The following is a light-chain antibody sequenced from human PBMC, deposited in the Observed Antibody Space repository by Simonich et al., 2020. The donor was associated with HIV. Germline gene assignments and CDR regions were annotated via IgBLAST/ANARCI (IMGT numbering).Light chain of an antibody. J-gene: IGLJ3*02. CDR1: ALPKQY. Sequence: SYELTQPPSVSVSPGQTARITCSGDALPKQYAYWYQQKPGQAPGLVIYKDTERPSGLPERFSGSSSGTTVTLTISGVQAEDEADYYCQSADTSGTYWVFGGGTKLTV. V-gene: IGLV3-25*03. CDR2: KDT. CDR3: QSADTSGTYWV.